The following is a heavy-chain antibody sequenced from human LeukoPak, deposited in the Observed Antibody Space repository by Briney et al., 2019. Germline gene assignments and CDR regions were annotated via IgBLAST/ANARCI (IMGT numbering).Heavy chain of an antibody. V-gene: IGHV4-34*01. J-gene: IGHJ6*03. CDR1: GGSFSGYY. CDR3: ARRGYSNRYYYYYMDV. Sequence: SETLSLTCAVYGGSFSGYYWSWIRHPPGKGLGWIGEINHSGSTNYNPSLKSRVTISVDTSKNQFSLKLSSVTAADTAVYYCARRGYSNRYYYYYMDVWGKGTTVTVSS. CDR2: INHSGST. D-gene: IGHD4-11*01.